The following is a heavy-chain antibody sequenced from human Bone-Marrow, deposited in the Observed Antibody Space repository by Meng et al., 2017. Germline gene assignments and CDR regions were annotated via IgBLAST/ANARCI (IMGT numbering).Heavy chain of an antibody. J-gene: IGHJ4*02. Sequence: KVSCKGSGYSFTSYWIGWVRQTPGKGLEWMGIIFPDDSNIRYSPSIQGQVTISADKSISTAYLQWSSLKASDTAMYFCARADHGSYCSGGTCYHFGFDYWGQGTLVTVSS. D-gene: IGHD2-15*01. CDR3: ARADHGSYCSGGTCYHFGFDY. V-gene: IGHV5-51*01. CDR2: IFPDDSNI. CDR1: GYSFTSYW.